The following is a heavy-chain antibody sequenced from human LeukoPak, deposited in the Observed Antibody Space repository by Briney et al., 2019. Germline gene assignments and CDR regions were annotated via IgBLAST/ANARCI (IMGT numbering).Heavy chain of an antibody. V-gene: IGHV3-74*01. CDR2: INSDGSST. CDR3: ARDPSSSWYYYYYYMDV. CDR1: GFTFSSYW. J-gene: IGHJ6*03. Sequence: GGSLRLSCAASGFTFSSYWMHWVRQAPGKGLVWVSRINSDGSSTSYADSVKGRFTISRDNAKNALFLQMNSLRAEDTAVYYCARDPSSSWYYYYYYMDVWGKGTTVTISS. D-gene: IGHD6-13*01.